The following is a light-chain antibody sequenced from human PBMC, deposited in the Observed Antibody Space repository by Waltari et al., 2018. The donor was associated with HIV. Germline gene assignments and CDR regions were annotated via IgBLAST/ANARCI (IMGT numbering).Light chain of an antibody. CDR3: QVWDNASNGV. Sequence: SYVLTQPHSVSVAPGQTHRITCGGFNIENKNVHWYQQTPGQAPILVVYDDTNRPSGIPERFSGSNSGNTATLTISRVEDADEADYYCQVWDNASNGVFGGGTKLTVL. J-gene: IGLJ3*02. CDR1: NIENKN. V-gene: IGLV3-21*02. CDR2: DDT.